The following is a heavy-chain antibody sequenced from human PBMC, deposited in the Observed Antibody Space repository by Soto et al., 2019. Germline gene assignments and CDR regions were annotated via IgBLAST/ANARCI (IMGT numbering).Heavy chain of an antibody. V-gene: IGHV4-34*01. J-gene: IGHJ6*02. D-gene: IGHD3-3*01. CDR1: GGSFSGYY. Sequence: PSETLSLTCAVYGGSFSGYYWSWIRQPPGKGLEWIGEINHSGGTNYNPSLKSRVTISVDTSKNQFSLKLSSVTAADTAVYYCARLPTIFGVVIISHYYYYGMDVWGQGTTVTVSS. CDR2: INHSGGT. CDR3: ARLPTIFGVVIISHYYYYGMDV.